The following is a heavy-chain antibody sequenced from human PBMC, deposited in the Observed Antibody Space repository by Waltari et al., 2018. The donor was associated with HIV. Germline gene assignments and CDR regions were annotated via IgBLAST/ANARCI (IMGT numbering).Heavy chain of an antibody. CDR1: GFTFGDYA. D-gene: IGHD6-13*01. CDR3: TRAGLSGSSYFGMDV. CDR2: IRSKAYGGTT. V-gene: IGHV3-49*03. J-gene: IGHJ6*02. Sequence: EVQLVESGGGLVQPGRSLRLSCTASGFTFGDYAMSWFRQAPGKGLEWVGFIRSKAYGGTTEYAASVKGRFTISRDDSKSIAYLQMNSLKTEDTAVYYCTRAGLSGSSYFGMDVWGQGTTVTVSS.